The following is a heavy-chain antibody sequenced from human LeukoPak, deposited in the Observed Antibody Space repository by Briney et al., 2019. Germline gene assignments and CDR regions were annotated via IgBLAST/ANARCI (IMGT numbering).Heavy chain of an antibody. CDR2: INHSGST. CDR3: ARGTGRVRYRPAYWYFDL. Sequence: SETLSLTCAVYGRSFSGYYWSWIRQPPGKGLEWIGEINHSGSTNYNPSLKSRVTISVDTSKNQFSLKLSSVTAADTAVYYCARGTGRVRYRPAYWYFDLWGRGTLVTVSS. D-gene: IGHD3-9*01. J-gene: IGHJ2*01. CDR1: GRSFSGYY. V-gene: IGHV4-34*01.